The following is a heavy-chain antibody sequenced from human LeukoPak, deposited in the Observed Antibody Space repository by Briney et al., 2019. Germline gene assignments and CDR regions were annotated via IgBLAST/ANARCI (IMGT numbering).Heavy chain of an antibody. V-gene: IGHV3-23*01. CDR2: TDGTGGDT. D-gene: IGHD3-10*01. Sequence: GGSLRLSCVASGFTFSDFAMSWVRQTPGKRLEWVASTDGTGGDTYYADSVKGRFTISRDNSKNTLYLQMNSLRAEDTAVYYCGRDFSGALWFGEPRGQGTLVTVSS. CDR3: GRDFSGALWFGEP. J-gene: IGHJ4*02. CDR1: GFTFSDFA.